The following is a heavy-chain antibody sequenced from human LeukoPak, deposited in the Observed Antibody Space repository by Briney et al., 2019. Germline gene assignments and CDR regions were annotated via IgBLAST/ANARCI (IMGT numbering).Heavy chain of an antibody. J-gene: IGHJ5*02. CDR3: ASFSDTAMATNWFDP. Sequence: GGSLRLSCAASGFTFSSYAMHWVRQAPGKGLEWVAFISYDGSNKYYADSVKGRFTISRDNSKNTLYLQMNSLRAEDTAVYYCASFSDTAMATNWFDPWGQGTLVTVSS. CDR1: GFTFSSYA. V-gene: IGHV3-30-3*01. CDR2: ISYDGSNK. D-gene: IGHD5-18*01.